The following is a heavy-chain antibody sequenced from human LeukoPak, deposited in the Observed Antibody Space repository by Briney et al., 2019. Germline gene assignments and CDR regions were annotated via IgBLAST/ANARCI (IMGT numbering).Heavy chain of an antibody. CDR1: GGSVSSYY. CDR3: ARHSYGGNIYFDY. V-gene: IGHV4-59*08. Sequence: PSETLSLTCTVSGGSVSSYYWSWIRRPPGKGLEWIGYIYYSGSTNYNPSLKSRVTISVDTSKNQFSLKLSSVTAADTAMYYCARHSYGGNIYFDYWGQGTLVTVSS. D-gene: IGHD4-23*01. CDR2: IYYSGST. J-gene: IGHJ4*02.